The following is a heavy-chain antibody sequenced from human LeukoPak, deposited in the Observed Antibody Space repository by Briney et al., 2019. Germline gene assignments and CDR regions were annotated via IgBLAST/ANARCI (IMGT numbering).Heavy chain of an antibody. CDR3: ARDKDSGTNHAKIHYDV. J-gene: IGHJ3*01. V-gene: IGHV4-59*02. Sequence: SETLSLTCTVSGGSVTSYYWTWIRQPPGKGLEWIGFIYGDGSTKYNPSLKSRVTMSVDTSKNQFSLKLSSATAADSAVYYCARDKDSGTNHAKIHYDVWGQGTMVTVSS. CDR1: GGSVTSYY. D-gene: IGHD1-26*01. CDR2: IYGDGST.